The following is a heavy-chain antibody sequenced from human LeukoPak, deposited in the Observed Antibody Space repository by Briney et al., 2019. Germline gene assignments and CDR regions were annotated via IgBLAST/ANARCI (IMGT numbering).Heavy chain of an antibody. CDR1: GFTFSSYD. D-gene: IGHD3-10*01. J-gene: IGHJ4*02. CDR2: ISYDGSNK. Sequence: PGRSLRLSCAASGFTFSSYDMHWVRQAPGKGLEWVAVISYDGSNKYYADSVKGRFTISRDNSKNTLYLQMDSLRAEDTAVYYCARDKSAGADTGSSFYYWGQGALVTVSS. V-gene: IGHV3-30*03. CDR3: ARDKSAGADTGSSFYY.